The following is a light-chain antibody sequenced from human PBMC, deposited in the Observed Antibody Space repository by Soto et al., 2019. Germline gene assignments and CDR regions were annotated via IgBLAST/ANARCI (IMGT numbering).Light chain of an antibody. CDR3: QQYDSYSLRT. CDR2: KAS. CDR1: QTITTS. V-gene: IGKV1-5*03. Sequence: DIQMTQSPSTLSASVGDRVTITCRASQTITTSLAGYQQKPGKAPKLLIYKASSLESGVPSRFSGSGSGTEFTLTISSLQPDDFATYYCQQYDSYSLRTFGQGTKLEI. J-gene: IGKJ1*01.